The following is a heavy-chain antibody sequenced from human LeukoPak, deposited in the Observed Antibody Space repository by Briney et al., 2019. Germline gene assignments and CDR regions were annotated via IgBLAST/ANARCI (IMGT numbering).Heavy chain of an antibody. CDR3: ARGPVEMATTPWLDY. J-gene: IGHJ4*02. V-gene: IGHV1-69*13. CDR1: GYTFTGYY. Sequence: SVKVSCKASGYTFTGYYMHWVRQAPGQGLEWMGGIIPFFGTANYAQKFQGRVTITADESTSTAYMELSSLRSEDTAVYYCARGPVEMATTPWLDYWGQGTLVTVSS. CDR2: IIPFFGTA. D-gene: IGHD5-24*01.